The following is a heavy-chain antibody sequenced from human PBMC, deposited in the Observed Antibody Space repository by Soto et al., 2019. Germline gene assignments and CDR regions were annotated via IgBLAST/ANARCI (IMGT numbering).Heavy chain of an antibody. Sequence: QGQLVQSGAEVKKPGASVKVSCKASGYTFTSYGIIWVRQAPGQGLEWMGWISAKKGHTKYAQKFQGRVTMTTDTSTSTVDMVMRSLRSEYTAVYFFAREILSADFYFLGMDVLGQGTTVTVSS. CDR2: ISAKKGHT. CDR1: GYTFTSYG. CDR3: AREILSADFYFLGMDV. D-gene: IGHD2-15*01. J-gene: IGHJ6*02. V-gene: IGHV1-18*04.